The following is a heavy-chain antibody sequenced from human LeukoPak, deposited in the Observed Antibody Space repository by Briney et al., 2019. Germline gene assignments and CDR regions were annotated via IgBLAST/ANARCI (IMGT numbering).Heavy chain of an antibody. J-gene: IGHJ4*02. D-gene: IGHD6-25*01. CDR2: ITSGGGTT. Sequence: GGSLRLSCAASGFTFSNYAMSWVRQAPGKALEWVSAITSGGGTTYYAGSVKGRFTISRDNSKNTLYLQMNSLRAEDTAVYYCARDPPRAAWVFDYWGQGTLVTVSS. CDR1: GFTFSNYA. V-gene: IGHV3-23*01. CDR3: ARDPPRAAWVFDY.